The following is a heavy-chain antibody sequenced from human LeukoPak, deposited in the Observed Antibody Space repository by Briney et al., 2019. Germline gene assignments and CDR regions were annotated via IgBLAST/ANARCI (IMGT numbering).Heavy chain of an antibody. CDR3: AKHLSAMASFDH. Sequence: GGCLRLSCAASGFTFRSYVMTWVRPALGKGLEWVSSITASGSTTYYADSVKGRFTISRDNSKTTLSLQMNSLRAEDTAVYYCAKHLSAMASFDHWGQGTLVTVS. D-gene: IGHD5-18*01. CDR2: ITASGSTT. CDR1: GFTFRSYV. V-gene: IGHV3-23*01. J-gene: IGHJ4*02.